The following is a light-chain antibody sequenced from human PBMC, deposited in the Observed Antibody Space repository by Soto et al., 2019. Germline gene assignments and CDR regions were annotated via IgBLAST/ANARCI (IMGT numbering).Light chain of an antibody. CDR2: DVN. V-gene: IGLV2-11*01. CDR3: CSYAGSYTFGVI. J-gene: IGLJ2*01. CDR1: SSDVGGYNY. Sequence: QSALTQPRSVSGSPGQSITISCTGTSSDVGGYNYVSWYQHHPGKAPKLMIYDVNRRPSGVPDRFSGSKSGNTASLTISGLQAEDEADYYCCSYAGSYTFGVIFGGGTKVTVL.